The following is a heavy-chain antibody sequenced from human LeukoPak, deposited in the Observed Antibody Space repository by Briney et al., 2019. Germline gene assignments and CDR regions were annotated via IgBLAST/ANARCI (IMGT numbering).Heavy chain of an antibody. D-gene: IGHD5-18*01. CDR3: AKLGDTAMAAVDYYYYGMDV. V-gene: IGHV3-30*18. Sequence: PGGSLRLSCAASGFTFSSYAMHWVRQAPGKGLEWVAVISYDGSNKYYADSVKGRFTISRDNSKNTLYLQMNSLRAEDTAVYYCAKLGDTAMAAVDYYYYGMDVWGQGTTVTVSS. CDR2: ISYDGSNK. J-gene: IGHJ6*02. CDR1: GFTFSSYA.